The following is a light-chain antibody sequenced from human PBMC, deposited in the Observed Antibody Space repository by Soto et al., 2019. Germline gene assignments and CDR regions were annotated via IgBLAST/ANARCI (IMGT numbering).Light chain of an antibody. Sequence: EIVMTQSPLTLPVTPGEPASISCRSSQSLLYNNTYNYLDWYVQKPGQSPQLLIYFGSNRAPGAPDRFSGSGSGTDFTLKINRVEAEDVGTYYCMQALQSLTFGQGTRLENK. CDR1: QSLLYNNTYNY. J-gene: IGKJ5*01. CDR2: FGS. CDR3: MQALQSLT. V-gene: IGKV2-28*01.